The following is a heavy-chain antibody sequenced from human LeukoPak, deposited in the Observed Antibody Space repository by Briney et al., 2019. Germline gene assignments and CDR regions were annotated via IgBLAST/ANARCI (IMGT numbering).Heavy chain of an antibody. Sequence: PGGSLRLSCAASGFTFSSYSMNWVRQAPGKGLEWVSYISSSSSTIYYADSVKGRFTISRDNSKNTLYLQMNSLRAEDTAVYYCAKDYSSGPGWYFDYWGQGTLVTVSS. D-gene: IGHD3-22*01. CDR2: ISSSSSTI. V-gene: IGHV3-48*01. CDR3: AKDYSSGPGWYFDY. CDR1: GFTFSSYS. J-gene: IGHJ4*02.